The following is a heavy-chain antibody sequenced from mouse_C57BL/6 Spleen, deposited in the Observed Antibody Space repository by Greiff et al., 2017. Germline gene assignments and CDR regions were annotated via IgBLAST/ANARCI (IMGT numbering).Heavy chain of an antibody. CDR3: ARYYYGSSYGY. CDR1: GYTFTSYW. V-gene: IGHV1-64*01. Sequence: QVQLQQPGAELVKPGASVKLSCKASGYTFTSYWMHWVKQRPGQGLEWIGMIHPNSGSTNYNEKFKSKATLTVDKSSSTAYMQLSSLTSEDSAVYYCARYYYGSSYGYWGQGTTLTGSS. J-gene: IGHJ2*01. D-gene: IGHD1-1*01. CDR2: IHPNSGST.